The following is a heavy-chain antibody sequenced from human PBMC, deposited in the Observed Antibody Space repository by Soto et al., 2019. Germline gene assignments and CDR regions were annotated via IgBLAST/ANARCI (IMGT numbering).Heavy chain of an antibody. CDR2: VYSTGTT. J-gene: IGHJ6*02. V-gene: IGHV4-61*08. Sequence: SETLSLTCAVSGDSVSISDFYWTWIRQPPGKPLEWIGYVYSTGTTNYSPSLKSRVDMSVDTSENQFSLKVRSVTAADAAVYLCARASTLVAPKDGKSADFYAMDVWGHGTRVTVSS. CDR1: GDSVSISDFY. CDR3: ARASTLVAPKDGKSADFYAMDV. D-gene: IGHD6-6*01.